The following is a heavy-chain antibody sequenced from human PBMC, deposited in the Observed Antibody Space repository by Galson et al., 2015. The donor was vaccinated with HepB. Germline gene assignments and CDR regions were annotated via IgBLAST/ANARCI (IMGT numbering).Heavy chain of an antibody. CDR3: ARLYSSSLAGYFDL. J-gene: IGHJ2*01. CDR1: GFTFSSYG. V-gene: IGHV3-30*03. D-gene: IGHD6-13*01. Sequence: SLRLPCAASGFTFSSYGLHGVRQAPGKGLEWVAVISYDGSNKYYEDSVKGRFTISRDNSKNTLYLQMNSLRAEDTAVYYCARLYSSSLAGYFDLWGRGTLVTVSS. CDR2: ISYDGSNK.